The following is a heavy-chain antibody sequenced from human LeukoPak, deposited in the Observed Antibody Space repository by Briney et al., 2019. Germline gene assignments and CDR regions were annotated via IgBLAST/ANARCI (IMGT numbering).Heavy chain of an antibody. V-gene: IGHV3-11*01. CDR3: AGASGSYFFKFDY. Sequence: GGSLRLSCAASGFTFSDYYMSWIRQAPGKGLEWVSYISSSGSTIYYADSVKGRFTISRDNAKNPLYLQMNSLRAEDTAVYYCAGASGSYFFKFDYWGQGTLVTVSS. D-gene: IGHD1-26*01. CDR1: GFTFSDYY. J-gene: IGHJ4*02. CDR2: ISSSGSTI.